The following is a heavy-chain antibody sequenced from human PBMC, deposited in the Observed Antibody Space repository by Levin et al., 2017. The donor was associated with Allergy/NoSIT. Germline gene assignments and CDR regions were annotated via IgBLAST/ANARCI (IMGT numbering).Heavy chain of an antibody. CDR2: IKEDGSEK. CDR1: GFTFRSYW. Sequence: LSLPCAASGFTFRSYWMSWLRQAPGKGLEWVANIKEDGSEKYYVDSVKGRFTISRDNAENSLYLQMNSLRAEDTAVYYCAREYRQRPLTDWGQGTLVTVSS. D-gene: IGHD3-16*02. CDR3: AREYRQRPLTD. V-gene: IGHV3-7*01. J-gene: IGHJ4*02.